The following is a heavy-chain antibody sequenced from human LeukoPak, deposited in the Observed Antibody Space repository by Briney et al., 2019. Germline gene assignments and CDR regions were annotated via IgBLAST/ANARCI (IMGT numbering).Heavy chain of an antibody. CDR3: ARVGHRVARRTYYYYMDV. J-gene: IGHJ6*03. D-gene: IGHD5-12*01. Sequence: GGSLRLSCTASGFTFSNSGMHWVRQAPGEGLEWVAFIQYNGNNKYYVDSVNGRFTISRDNSKNALYLQMNSLRAEDTAVYYCARVGHRVARRTYYYYMDVWGKGTTVTVSS. CDR2: IQYNGNNK. CDR1: GFTFSNSG. V-gene: IGHV3-30*02.